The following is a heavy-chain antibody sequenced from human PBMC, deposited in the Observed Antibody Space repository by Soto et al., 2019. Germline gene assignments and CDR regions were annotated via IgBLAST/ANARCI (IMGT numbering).Heavy chain of an antibody. CDR3: AKGGGLGCSSTSCPYYFDY. V-gene: IGHV3-23*01. Sequence: GGSLRLSCAASGFTFSSYAMSWVRQAPGKGLEWVSAISGSGGSTYYADSVKGRFTISRDNSKNTLYLQMNSLRAEDTAVYYCAKGGGLGCSSTSCPYYFDYWGQGTLVTVSS. D-gene: IGHD2-2*01. CDR1: GFTFSSYA. J-gene: IGHJ4*02. CDR2: ISGSGGST.